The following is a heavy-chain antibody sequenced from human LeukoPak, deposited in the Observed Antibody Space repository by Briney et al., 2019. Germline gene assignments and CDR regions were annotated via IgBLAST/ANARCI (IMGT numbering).Heavy chain of an antibody. D-gene: IGHD4-11*01. Sequence: GGSLRLSCTTSGITFSDYWMHWVRQVPGQGLVWVSHIDQYGTYATYADSVRGRFAISRDNAKNTVYLQLNRLRAEDTAVYYCATDDYRGLGYWGRGTLVTVSS. V-gene: IGHV3-74*01. CDR2: IDQYGTYA. CDR1: GITFSDYW. J-gene: IGHJ4*02. CDR3: ATDDYRGLGY.